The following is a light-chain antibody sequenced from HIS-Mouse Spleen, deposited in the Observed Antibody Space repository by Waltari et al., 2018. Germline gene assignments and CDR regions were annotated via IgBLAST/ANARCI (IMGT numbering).Light chain of an antibody. CDR3: SSYTSSSTLV. CDR2: DVS. Sequence: QSALTQPPSVSGSPGQSLTISCPGPSSHVGAYNYVSWYQQHPGKAPKLMIYDVSNRPSGVSNRFSGSKSGNTASLTISGLQAEDEADYYCSSYTSSSTLVFGGGTKLTVL. CDR1: SSHVGAYNY. V-gene: IGLV2-14*03. J-gene: IGLJ3*02.